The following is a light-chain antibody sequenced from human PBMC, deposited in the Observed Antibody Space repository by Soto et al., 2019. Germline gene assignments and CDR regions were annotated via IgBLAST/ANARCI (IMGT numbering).Light chain of an antibody. CDR2: KAS. J-gene: IGKJ4*01. Sequence: DIQMTQSPSFVSASVGDRVTITCRASQGISSWLSWYQQKPGTAPTLLVYKASTLQDGVPSRFSGSGSGTDVTVTIIRLQPEDFGTYYCHQVSSLPLTCGGGTKVEIK. CDR1: QGISSW. CDR3: HQVSSLPLT. V-gene: IGKV1-12*01.